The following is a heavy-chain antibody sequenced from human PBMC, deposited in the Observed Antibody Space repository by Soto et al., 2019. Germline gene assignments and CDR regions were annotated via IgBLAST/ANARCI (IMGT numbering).Heavy chain of an antibody. V-gene: IGHV5-51*01. CDR1: GYSFTSYW. Sequence: GESLKISCKGSGYSFTSYWIGWVRQMPGKGLEWMGIIYPGDSDTRYSPSFQGQVTISADKSISTAYLQWSSLKASDTAMYYCARLGYYDILTGYYGPNAVWGQGTTVTVSS. D-gene: IGHD3-9*01. CDR2: IYPGDSDT. J-gene: IGHJ6*02. CDR3: ARLGYYDILTGYYGPNAV.